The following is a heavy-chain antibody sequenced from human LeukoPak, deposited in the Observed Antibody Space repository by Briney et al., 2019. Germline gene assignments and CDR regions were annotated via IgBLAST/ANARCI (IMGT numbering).Heavy chain of an antibody. D-gene: IGHD3-9*01. J-gene: IGHJ2*01. Sequence: GGSLRLSCAASGFTFSSYAMSWVRQAPGKGLEWVSAISGGGGSTYYADSVKGRFTISRDNSKNMLYLQMNSLRAEDTAVYYCAKNRAGYNWYFDLWGRGTLVTVSS. CDR3: AKNRAGYNWYFDL. CDR1: GFTFSSYA. CDR2: ISGGGGST. V-gene: IGHV3-23*01.